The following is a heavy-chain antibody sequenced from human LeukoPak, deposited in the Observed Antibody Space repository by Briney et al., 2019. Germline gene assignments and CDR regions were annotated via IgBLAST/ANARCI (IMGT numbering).Heavy chain of an antibody. J-gene: IGHJ4*02. CDR3: ARGGKNEVVVIISIDY. V-gene: IGHV1-46*01. CDR2: INPSGGST. Sequence: ASVKVSCKASGYTFTSYYMHWVRQAPGQGLEWMGIINPSGGSTSYAQKFQGGVTMTRDTSTSTVYMELSSLRSEDTAVYYCARGGKNEVVVIISIDYWGQGTLVTVSS. CDR1: GYTFTSYY. D-gene: IGHD3-22*01.